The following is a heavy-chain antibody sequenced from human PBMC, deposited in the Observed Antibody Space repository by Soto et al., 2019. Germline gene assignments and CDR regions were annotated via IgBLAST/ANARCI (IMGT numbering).Heavy chain of an antibody. Sequence: ASVKVSCKASGYTFTSYYMHWVRQAPGQGLEWMGIINPSGGSTSYAQKFQGRVTMTRDTSTSTVYMELSSLRFEDTAVYYCARVDTARAFDYWGQGTLVTVSS. V-gene: IGHV1-46*01. CDR1: GYTFTSYY. D-gene: IGHD5-18*01. CDR2: INPSGGST. CDR3: ARVDTARAFDY. J-gene: IGHJ4*02.